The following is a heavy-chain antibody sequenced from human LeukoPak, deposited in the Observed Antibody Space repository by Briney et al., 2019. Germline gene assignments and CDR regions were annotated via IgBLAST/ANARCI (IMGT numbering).Heavy chain of an antibody. J-gene: IGHJ4*02. CDR1: GGTFSSYA. D-gene: IGHD6-13*01. V-gene: IGHV1-69*06. CDR3: ARVGVSSYSSSGY. CDR2: IIPIFGTA. Sequence: SVKVSCKASGGTFSSYAISWVRQAPEQGLEWMGGIIPIFGTANYAQKFQGRVTITADKSTSTAYMELSSLRSEDTAVYYCARVGVSSYSSSGYWGQGTLVTVSS.